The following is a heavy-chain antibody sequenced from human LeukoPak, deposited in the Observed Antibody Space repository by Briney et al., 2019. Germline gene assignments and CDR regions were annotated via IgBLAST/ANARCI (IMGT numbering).Heavy chain of an antibody. CDR2: ISGSGGST. CDR1: GFTFSSYA. D-gene: IGHD2-15*01. CDR3: AKDVGMIGYCSGGSCYAIDY. V-gene: IGHV3-23*01. J-gene: IGHJ4*02. Sequence: PGGSLRLSCAASGFTFSSYAMTWVRQAPGKGLEWVSGISGSGGSTYYADSVKGRFTISRDNSKNTLHLQMNSLRAEDTAVYYCAKDVGMIGYCSGGSCYAIDYWGQGTLVTVSS.